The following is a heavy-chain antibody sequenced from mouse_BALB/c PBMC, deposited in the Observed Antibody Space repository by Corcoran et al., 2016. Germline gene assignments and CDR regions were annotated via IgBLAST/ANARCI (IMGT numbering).Heavy chain of an antibody. CDR3: ARRGHGSIPFAY. CDR2: INPYNDGT. Sequence: EVQLQQSGPELVKPWASVEMSCKASGYPFTSYVMHWVKQTPGQGLEWIGYINPYNDGTKYNEKFKGKATLTSDKSSSTAYMELSSLTSEDSAVYYCARRGHGSIPFAYWGQGTLVTVSA. D-gene: IGHD1-1*01. V-gene: IGHV1S136*01. J-gene: IGHJ3*01. CDR1: GYPFTSYV.